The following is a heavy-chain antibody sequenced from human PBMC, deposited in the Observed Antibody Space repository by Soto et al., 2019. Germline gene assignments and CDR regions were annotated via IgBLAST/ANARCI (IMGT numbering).Heavy chain of an antibody. D-gene: IGHD5-12*01. CDR1: GGKIISHY. CDR2: IYYSGST. Sequence: SDTTSLTSTVSGGKIISHYWSWIRQPPGQGLEWIGYIYYSGSTNYNPSLKSRVTISVDTSKSQFSLRLSSVTAADIFLYFCAGFDGYDQSWDYWGQGALVTVSS. V-gene: IGHV4-59*08. J-gene: IGHJ4*02. CDR3: AGFDGYDQSWDY.